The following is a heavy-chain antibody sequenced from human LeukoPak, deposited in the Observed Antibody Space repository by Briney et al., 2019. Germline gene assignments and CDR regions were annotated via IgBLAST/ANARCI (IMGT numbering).Heavy chain of an antibody. V-gene: IGHV3-74*01. D-gene: IGHD6-13*01. J-gene: IGHJ4*02. Sequence: PGGSLRLSCVASGFSFSSHWMHWVRQAPGKGLVWVSRISSDGSSSSYADSVKGRFTISRDNAKNTLYLQMNSLRAEDTAVYYCTRDHYSSSWYWGQGTLVTVSS. CDR2: ISSDGSSS. CDR3: TRDHYSSSWY. CDR1: GFSFSSHW.